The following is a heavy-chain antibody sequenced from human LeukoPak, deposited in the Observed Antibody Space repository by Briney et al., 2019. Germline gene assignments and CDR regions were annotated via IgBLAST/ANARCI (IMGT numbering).Heavy chain of an antibody. D-gene: IGHD2-15*01. CDR2: ISGSGGST. Sequence: AGGSLRLSCAASGFTFSSYAMSWVRQAPGKGLEWVSAISGSGGSTYYADSVKGRFTISRDNSKNTLYLQMNSLRAEDTAVYYCARMGGGQDAFDIWGQGTMVTVSS. CDR1: GFTFSSYA. J-gene: IGHJ3*02. CDR3: ARMGGGQDAFDI. V-gene: IGHV3-23*01.